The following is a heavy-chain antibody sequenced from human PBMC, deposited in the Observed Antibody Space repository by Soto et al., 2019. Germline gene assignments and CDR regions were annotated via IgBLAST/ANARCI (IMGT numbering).Heavy chain of an antibody. V-gene: IGHV1-69*13. D-gene: IGHD5-18*01. Sequence: SFKFSCKSSEGTFNDHAINWGRHAPGQGLEWMGGIIPIFGTSTYAQKFQGRVKITADESTRTAYMELSSLRSEDTAVYYCVRGKMREMDTILRDKWLGRCGQGSLVSVSS. CDR3: VRGKMREMDTILRDKWLGR. J-gene: IGHJ5*02. CDR2: IIPIFGTS. CDR1: EGTFNDHA.